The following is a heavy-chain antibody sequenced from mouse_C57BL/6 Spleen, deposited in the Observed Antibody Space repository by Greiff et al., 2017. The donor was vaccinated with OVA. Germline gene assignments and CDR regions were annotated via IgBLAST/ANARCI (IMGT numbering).Heavy chain of an antibody. D-gene: IGHD5-1*01. CDR3: ARAGSNYAMDY. Sequence: VQLQQSGAELVKPGASVKISCKASGYAFSSYWMNWVKQRPGKGLEWIGQIYPGDGDTNYNGKFKGKATLTADKSSSTAYMQLSSLTSEDSAVYFWARAGSNYAMDYWGQGTSVTVSS. J-gene: IGHJ4*01. CDR2: IYPGDGDT. V-gene: IGHV1-80*01. CDR1: GYAFSSYW.